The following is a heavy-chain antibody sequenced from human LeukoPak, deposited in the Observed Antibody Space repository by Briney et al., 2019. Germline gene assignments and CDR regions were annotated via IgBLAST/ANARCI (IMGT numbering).Heavy chain of an antibody. V-gene: IGHV4-59*08. CDR2: MDYSGSA. CDR1: GGSISDYY. J-gene: IGHJ4*01. CDR3: ARRKRGSGGPFDS. Sequence: SETLSLPCSVSGGSISDYYWSWIRLSPGTGLEWIGYMDYSGSAAYNPSLRGRVTISIDTSKKQFSLEVTSVTAADTAVYFCARRKRGSGGPFDSWGHGTLVTVSS. D-gene: IGHD6-19*01.